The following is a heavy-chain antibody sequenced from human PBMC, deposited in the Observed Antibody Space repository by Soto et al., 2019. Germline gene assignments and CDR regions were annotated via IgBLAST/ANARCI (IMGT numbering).Heavy chain of an antibody. CDR1: GGTFSSYP. J-gene: IGHJ6*02. CDR2: IIPFFGTS. V-gene: IGHV1-69*01. D-gene: IGHD1-26*01. Sequence: QVQLVQSGAEVKKPGSSVKVSCEASGGTFSSYPINWVRQAPGQGLEWMGGIIPFFGTSNYAQKFQGRVTITADDSTSTASMELRSLRSEDTAVYYCSRLGHITNYGMAVLGQGTTVTASS. CDR3: SRLGHITNYGMAV.